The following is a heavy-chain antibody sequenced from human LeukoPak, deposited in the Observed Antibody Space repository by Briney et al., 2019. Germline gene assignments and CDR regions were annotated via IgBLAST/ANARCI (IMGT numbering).Heavy chain of an antibody. CDR3: ARGPGVVYGDYANGFDP. V-gene: IGHV1-46*01. CDR2: INRSGGST. J-gene: IGHJ5*02. CDR1: GYTFTSYY. D-gene: IGHD4-17*01. Sequence: GASVKVSCKASGYTFTSYYMHWVRQAPGQGLEWMGIINRSGGSTSYAQKFQGRVTMTRDTSTSTVYMELSSLRSEDTAVYYCARGPGVVYGDYANGFDPWGQGTLVTVSS.